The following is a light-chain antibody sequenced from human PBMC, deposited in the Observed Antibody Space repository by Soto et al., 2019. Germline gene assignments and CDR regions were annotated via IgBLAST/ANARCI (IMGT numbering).Light chain of an antibody. CDR1: QSVARD. CDR2: RAS. CDR3: QQHTISMYT. J-gene: IGKJ2*01. V-gene: IGKV3-20*01. Sequence: EILLTQSPVTLSLSPGETATLSCRASQSVARDLSWYQQKPGQAPRLLISRASTGATGIPDRFSGSGSGTDSTLTINSLEPEDSAVYYCQQHTISMYTFGQGTKLEIK.